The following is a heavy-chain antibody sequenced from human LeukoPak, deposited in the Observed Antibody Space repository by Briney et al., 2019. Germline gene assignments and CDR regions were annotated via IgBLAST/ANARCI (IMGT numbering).Heavy chain of an antibody. Sequence: GGSLRLSCAASGFTFSSYAMSWVRQAPGKGLEWVSAISGSGGSTYCADSEKGRFTISRDNSKNTLYLQMNSLRAEDTAVYYCAKSISSLSGTFDYWGQGTLVTASS. CDR3: AKSISSLSGTFDY. V-gene: IGHV3-23*01. CDR1: GFTFSSYA. J-gene: IGHJ4*02. CDR2: ISGSGGST. D-gene: IGHD3-10*01.